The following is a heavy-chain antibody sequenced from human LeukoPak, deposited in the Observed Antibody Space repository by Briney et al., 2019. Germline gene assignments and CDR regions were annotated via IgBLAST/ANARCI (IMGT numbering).Heavy chain of an antibody. CDR2: IYYSGST. V-gene: IGHV4-59*01. J-gene: IGHJ4*02. CDR3: ARDLHSGTFDY. Sequence: SETLSLTCTVSGGSISSYYWSWIRQPPWKGLEWIGYIYYSGSTNYNLSLKSRVTISVDTSKNQFSLKLSSVTAADTAVYYCARDLHSGTFDYWGQGTLVTVSS. CDR1: GGSISSYY. D-gene: IGHD3-10*01.